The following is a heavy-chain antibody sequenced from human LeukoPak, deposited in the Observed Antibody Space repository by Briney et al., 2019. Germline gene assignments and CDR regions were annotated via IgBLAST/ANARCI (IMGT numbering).Heavy chain of an antibody. V-gene: IGHV3-21*01. D-gene: IGHD2-2*01. CDR1: GFTFSSYS. CDR2: ISSSSSYI. Sequence: GGSLRLSCAASGFTFSSYSMNWVRQAPGKGLEWVSSISSSSSYIYYADSVKGRFTISRDNAKNSLYLQMNSLRAEDTAVYYCARESRIYRAFDIWGQGTMVTVSS. CDR3: ARESRIYRAFDI. J-gene: IGHJ3*02.